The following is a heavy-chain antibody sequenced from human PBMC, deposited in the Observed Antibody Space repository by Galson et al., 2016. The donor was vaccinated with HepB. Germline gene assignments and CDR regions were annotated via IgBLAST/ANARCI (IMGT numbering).Heavy chain of an antibody. J-gene: IGHJ4*02. Sequence: SLRLSCAVSGFTFSKYMMNWVRQAPGKGLEWVSAIGGSGGDTYYADSMKGRFTISRDNSRNTLYLHISSLRAGDTAVYYCARRYDTPGYYYIDFWGQGTLVTVSS. CDR3: ARRYDTPGYYYIDF. V-gene: IGHV3-23*01. D-gene: IGHD3-22*01. CDR2: IGGSGGDT. CDR1: GFTFSKYM.